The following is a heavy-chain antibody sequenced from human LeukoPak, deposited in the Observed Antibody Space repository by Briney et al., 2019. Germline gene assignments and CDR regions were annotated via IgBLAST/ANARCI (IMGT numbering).Heavy chain of an antibody. J-gene: IGHJ4*02. V-gene: IGHV4-31*03. D-gene: IGHD4-23*01. Sequence: SETLSFTCTVSGGSISSGGYYWSWIRQHPGKGLEWIGYIYNSGSTYYNPSLKSRVNISGDTSKNQFSLNLSSVTAADTAIYYCARAGTRVGSFDYWGQGTLGTVSS. CDR2: IYNSGST. CDR3: ARAGTRVGSFDY. CDR1: GGSISSGGYY.